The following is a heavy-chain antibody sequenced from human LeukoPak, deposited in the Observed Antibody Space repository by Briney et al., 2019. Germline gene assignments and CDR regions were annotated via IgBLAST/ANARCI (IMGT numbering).Heavy chain of an antibody. J-gene: IGHJ4*01. CDR3: ARALRLAVNFDC. D-gene: IGHD3-16*01. CDR2: IDSDGSST. Sequence: PGGSLRLSCAASGFTFSGYWMHWVRQAPGKGLVWVSHIDSDGSSTRYADSVKGRFTISRDNAKNTLYLQMNSLRAEDTAVYYCARALRLAVNFDCWGHGPLFTVSS. CDR1: GFTFSGYW. V-gene: IGHV3-74*01.